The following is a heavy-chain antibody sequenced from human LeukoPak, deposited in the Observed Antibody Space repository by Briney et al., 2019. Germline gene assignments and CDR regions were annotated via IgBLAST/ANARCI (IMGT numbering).Heavy chain of an antibody. D-gene: IGHD2-2*01. CDR2: ISYDGSNK. CDR1: GFTFSSYG. J-gene: IGHJ4*02. CDR3: AKDGCSSTSCYGAFDY. Sequence: PGRSLRFSCAASGFTFSSYGMHWVRQAPGKGLEWVAVISYDGSNKYYADSVKGRFTISRDNSKNTLYLQMNSLRAEDTAVYYCAKDGCSSTSCYGAFDYWGQGTLVTVSS. V-gene: IGHV3-30*18.